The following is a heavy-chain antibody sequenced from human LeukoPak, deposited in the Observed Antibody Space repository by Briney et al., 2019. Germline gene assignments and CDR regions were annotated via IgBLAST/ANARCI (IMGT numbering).Heavy chain of an antibody. Sequence: ASVKVSCKASGYTFIAYYMHWVRQAPGQGLEWMGWINPNSGGTNYAQKFQGRVTMTRDTSISTVYMELSSLRSEDTAVYYCARVISGVTVTTSGGTDAFDIWGQGTMVTVSS. J-gene: IGHJ3*02. CDR2: INPNSGGT. V-gene: IGHV1-2*02. CDR3: ARVISGVTVTTSGGTDAFDI. D-gene: IGHD4-17*01. CDR1: GYTFIAYY.